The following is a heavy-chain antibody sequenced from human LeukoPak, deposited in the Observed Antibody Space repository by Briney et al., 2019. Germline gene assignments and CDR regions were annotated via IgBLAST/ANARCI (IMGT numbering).Heavy chain of an antibody. Sequence: ASVKVSCKASGYTFSSYGINWLRQAPGQGLEWLGRSSVNSVNKNYVEKFQGRVTMTTDTSTSTAYMELRSLRPDDTAVYYCARDQSPLNGGYSEGEVFDSWDQGTLVTVSS. CDR1: GYTFSSYG. CDR2: SSVNSVNK. V-gene: IGHV1-18*01. D-gene: IGHD5-12*01. CDR3: ARDQSPLNGGYSEGEVFDS. J-gene: IGHJ4*02.